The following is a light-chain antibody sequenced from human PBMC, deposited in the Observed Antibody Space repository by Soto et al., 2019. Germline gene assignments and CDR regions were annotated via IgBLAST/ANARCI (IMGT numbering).Light chain of an antibody. CDR3: QQRSNWIT. Sequence: EIVLTQSPGTLSLSPGERATLSCRASQSVSNNYLAWYQQKPGQAPRLLIYGAFSRATGIPARFSGSGSGTDFTLTISSLEPEDFAVYYCQQRSNWITFGQGTRLEI. J-gene: IGKJ5*01. CDR2: GAF. V-gene: IGKV3D-20*02. CDR1: QSVSNNY.